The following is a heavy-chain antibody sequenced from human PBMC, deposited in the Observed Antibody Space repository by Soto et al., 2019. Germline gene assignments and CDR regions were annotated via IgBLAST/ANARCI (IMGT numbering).Heavy chain of an antibody. V-gene: IGHV3-66*01. CDR1: GFTVSSDY. Sequence: GGSLSLSCAASGFTVSSDYMSWVRQAPGKGLEWVSVIYSGGSTYYADSVKGRFTISRDNSKNTLYLQMNSLRAEDTAVYYCARAAYYDFWSGYRGPFFVDYWGQGTQVTVSS. J-gene: IGHJ4*02. D-gene: IGHD3-3*01. CDR2: IYSGGST. CDR3: ARAAYYDFWSGYRGPFFVDY.